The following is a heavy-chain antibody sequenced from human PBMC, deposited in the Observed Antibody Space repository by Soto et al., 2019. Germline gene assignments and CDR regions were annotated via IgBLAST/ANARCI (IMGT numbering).Heavy chain of an antibody. V-gene: IGHV4-31*11. CDR3: ARAYDSSGYSDY. CDR1: GVSFSGYY. D-gene: IGHD3-22*01. Sequence: SETLSVTCAVYGVSFSGYYWSWIRQHPGKGLEWIGYIYYSGSTYYNPSLKSRVTISVDTSKNQFSLKLSSVTAADTAVYYCARAYDSSGYSDYWGHGTPVTVSS. CDR2: IYYSGST. J-gene: IGHJ4*01.